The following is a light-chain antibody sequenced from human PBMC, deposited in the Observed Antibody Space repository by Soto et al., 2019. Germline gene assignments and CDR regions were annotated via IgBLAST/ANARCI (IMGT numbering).Light chain of an antibody. CDR3: SSYAASNNFYFV. V-gene: IGLV2-8*01. Sequence: QSVLTQPPSASGSPGQSVTISCTGTSSDVGGDHYVSWYQQYPGRAPRLMIYEVTKRPSGVPDRFSGSKSGNTASLTVSGLQAEDEADYYCSSYAASNNFYFVFGGGTKVTVL. CDR1: SSDVGGDHY. J-gene: IGLJ3*02. CDR2: EVT.